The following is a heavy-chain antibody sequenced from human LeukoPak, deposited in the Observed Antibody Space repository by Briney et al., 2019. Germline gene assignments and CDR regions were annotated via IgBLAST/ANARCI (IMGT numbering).Heavy chain of an antibody. J-gene: IGHJ3*02. D-gene: IGHD3-10*01. CDR3: AREGYYGALDI. Sequence: TGGSLRLSCAASGFTFSSYSMKWVRQAPGEGLEWISYISSSSNVEVAYADSVKGRFTISRDNAKNSLYLQMNSLRDDDTAVYYCAREGYYGALDIWGQGTMVTVSS. V-gene: IGHV3-48*01. CDR2: ISSSSNVEV. CDR1: GFTFSSYS.